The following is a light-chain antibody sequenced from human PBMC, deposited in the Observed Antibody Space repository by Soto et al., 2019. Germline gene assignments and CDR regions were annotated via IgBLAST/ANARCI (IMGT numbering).Light chain of an antibody. CDR1: QSVSSSY. CDR3: QQFGSSPIT. CDR2: GAS. V-gene: IGKV3-20*01. J-gene: IGKJ5*01. Sequence: EIVLTQSPGTLSLSPGERAALSCRASQSVSSSYLAWYQQKIGQAPRLLIYGASSRATGIPDRFSGSGSGTDFTLTISRLEPADFAVYFCQQFGSSPITFGQGTRLEIK.